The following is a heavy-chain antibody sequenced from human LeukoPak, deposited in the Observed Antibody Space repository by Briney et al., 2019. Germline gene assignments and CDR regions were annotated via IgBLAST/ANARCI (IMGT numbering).Heavy chain of an antibody. CDR1: GGSISSGAYY. CDR2: IYYSGST. V-gene: IGHV4-31*03. D-gene: IGHD4-4*01. CDR3: ATLPDYSNYRGTQGMDV. Sequence: PSETLSLTCTVSGGSISSGAYYWNWIRQHPGKGLEWIGYIYYSGSTYYNPSLTSRVTISGDTSKNQFSLKLSSVTAADTAVYYCATLPDYSNYRGTQGMDVWGQGTTVTVSS. J-gene: IGHJ6*02.